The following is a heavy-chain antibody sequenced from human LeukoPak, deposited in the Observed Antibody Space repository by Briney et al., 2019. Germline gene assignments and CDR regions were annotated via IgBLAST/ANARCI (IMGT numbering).Heavy chain of an antibody. D-gene: IGHD3-22*01. J-gene: IGHJ3*02. V-gene: IGHV3-23*01. CDR3: AKDLPGYDSSGKGAFDI. CDR2: ISGSGGST. Sequence: GGSLRLSCAASGFTFSSYGMSWVRQAPGKGLEWVSAISGSGGSTYYADSVKGRFTISRDNSKNTLYLQMNSLRAEDTAVYYCAKDLPGYDSSGKGAFDIWGQGTMVTVSS. CDR1: GFTFSSYG.